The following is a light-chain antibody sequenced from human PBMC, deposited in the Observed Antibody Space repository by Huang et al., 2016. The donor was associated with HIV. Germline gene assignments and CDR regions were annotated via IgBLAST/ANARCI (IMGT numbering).Light chain of an antibody. Sequence: EIVLTQSPATLSLSPGERATLSCRASQSVSRFLAWYQQKAGQAPRLLIYDASNRAIDIPARFSGSGSGTEFTITISSLEPEDFAVYYCQQRSSWPRVTFGGGTKVELK. CDR1: QSVSRF. CDR2: DAS. V-gene: IGKV3-11*01. J-gene: IGKJ4*01. CDR3: QQRSSWPRVT.